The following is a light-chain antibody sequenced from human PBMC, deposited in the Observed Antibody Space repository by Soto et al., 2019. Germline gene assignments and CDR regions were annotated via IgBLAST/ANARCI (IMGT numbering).Light chain of an antibody. CDR3: MRARQPPIT. J-gene: IGKJ4*01. CDR1: QSLLHSRGYNY. CDR2: LGS. V-gene: IGKV2-28*01. Sequence: DIVITQSPLSLAVTPGEPASISCRSSQSLLHSRGYNYVDWYLQKPGQSPQLLIHLGSSRASGVPDRFRGGGSGTYVTLKISSGEAVDVGLDYCMRARQPPITFGGGTKV.